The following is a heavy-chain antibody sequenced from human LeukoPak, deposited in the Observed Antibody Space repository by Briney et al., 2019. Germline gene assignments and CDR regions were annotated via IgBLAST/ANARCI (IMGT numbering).Heavy chain of an antibody. CDR2: IYYSGST. J-gene: IGHJ4*02. D-gene: IGHD5-18*01. Sequence: SETLSLTCTVSGGSISSYYWSWIRQPPGKGLEWIGYIYYSGSTNYNPSLKSRVTISVDTSKNQFSLKLSSVTAADTAVYYCARTTSSMVTFFDYWGQGTLVTVSS. CDR1: GGSISSYY. V-gene: IGHV4-59*08. CDR3: ARTTSSMVTFFDY.